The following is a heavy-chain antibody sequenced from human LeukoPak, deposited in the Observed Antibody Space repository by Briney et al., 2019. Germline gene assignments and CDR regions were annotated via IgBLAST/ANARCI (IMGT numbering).Heavy chain of an antibody. CDR1: GFIFSDYY. D-gene: IGHD1-1*01. J-gene: IGHJ6*03. CDR2: IDGRGDSI. Sequence: GGSLRLSCAASGFIFSDYYMTWIRQAPGKGLEWVAHIDGRGDSILYADCVKGRLTISRDSAKNSLYLQMSSLRAEDTAVYYCAREDNVWNLLYNYYMDVWGKGTTVTVSS. V-gene: IGHV3-11*01. CDR3: AREDNVWNLLYNYYMDV.